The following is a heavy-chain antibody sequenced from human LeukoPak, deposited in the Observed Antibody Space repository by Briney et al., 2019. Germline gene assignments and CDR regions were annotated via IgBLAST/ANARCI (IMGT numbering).Heavy chain of an antibody. J-gene: IGHJ4*02. V-gene: IGHV1-46*01. Sequence: ASVKVSCKASGYTFTSYYMHWVRQAPGQGLEWMGIINPSGGSTSYAQKFQGRVTMTRDTSTSTVYMELSSLRSEGTAVYYCARTYYYGSGTGGHFDYWGQGTLVTVSS. D-gene: IGHD3-10*01. CDR3: ARTYYYGSGTGGHFDY. CDR2: INPSGGST. CDR1: GYTFTSYY.